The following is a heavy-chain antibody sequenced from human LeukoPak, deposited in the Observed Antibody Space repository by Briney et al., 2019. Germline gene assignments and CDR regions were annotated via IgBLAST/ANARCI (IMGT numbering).Heavy chain of an antibody. CDR2: INPNSGGT. J-gene: IGHJ4*02. V-gene: IGHV1-2*02. D-gene: IGHD1-26*01. CDR3: ARRATGPTYPSYYFDY. Sequence: ASVKVSCKASGYTFTGYYMHWARQAPGQGLEWMGWINPNSGGTNYAQKFQGRVTMTRDTSISTAYMELSRLRSDDTAVYYCARRATGPTYPSYYFDYWGQGTLVTVSS. CDR1: GYTFTGYY.